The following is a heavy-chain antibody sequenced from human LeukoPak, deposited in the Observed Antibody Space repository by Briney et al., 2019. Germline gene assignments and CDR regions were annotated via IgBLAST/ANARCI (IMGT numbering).Heavy chain of an antibody. D-gene: IGHD3-16*02. V-gene: IGHV4-39*07. CDR3: ASSGLYDYVWGSYRYNFDY. CDR1: GGSISSSSYY. CDR2: INHSGST. Sequence: SETLSLTCTVSGGSISSSSYYWSWIRQPPGKGLEWIGEINHSGSTNYNPSLKSRVTISVDTSKNQFSLKLSSVTAADTAVYYCASSGLYDYVWGSYRYNFDYWGQGTLVTVSS. J-gene: IGHJ4*02.